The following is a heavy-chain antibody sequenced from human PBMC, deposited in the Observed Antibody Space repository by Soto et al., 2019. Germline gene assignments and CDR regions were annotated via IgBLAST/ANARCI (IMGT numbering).Heavy chain of an antibody. Sequence: EVQLLESGGGLVQPGGSLRLSCAASGFTFSSYAMSWVRQAPGKGLEWVSAISGSGGNTYYADSVKGRFTISRDNSKNPRYLQMISLRAEDTAVYYCAKGLTGAPYYGMDVWGQGTTVTVSS. CDR3: AKGLTGAPYYGMDV. CDR2: ISGSGGNT. V-gene: IGHV3-23*01. D-gene: IGHD7-27*01. CDR1: GFTFSSYA. J-gene: IGHJ6*02.